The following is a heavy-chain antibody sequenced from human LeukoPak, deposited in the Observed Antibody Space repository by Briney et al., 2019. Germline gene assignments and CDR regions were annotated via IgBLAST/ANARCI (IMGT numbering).Heavy chain of an antibody. CDR2: ISAYNGNT. Sequence: ASVKVSCKASGYTFTSYGISWVRQAPGQGLEWMGWISAYNGNTNYAQKLQGRVTMTTDTSTSTAYMELRSLRSDDTAVYYCARDEKYQLLATPDYWGQGTLVTVSS. D-gene: IGHD2-2*01. J-gene: IGHJ4*02. V-gene: IGHV1-18*01. CDR1: GYTFTSYG. CDR3: ARDEKYQLLATPDY.